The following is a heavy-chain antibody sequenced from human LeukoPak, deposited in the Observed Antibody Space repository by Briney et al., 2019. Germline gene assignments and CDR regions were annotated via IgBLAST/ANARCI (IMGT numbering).Heavy chain of an antibody. Sequence: GGSLRLSCAASGFTFSSYNMNWVRQAPGKGVEWVSSISSSRSNIYYADSVKGRFTISRDNAKNTLYVQMNSLRAEDTAVYYCAKEGYSRGYYSYYYMDVWGKGTTVTVSS. D-gene: IGHD6-13*01. CDR1: GFTFSSYN. CDR3: AKEGYSRGYYSYYYMDV. CDR2: ISSSRSNI. V-gene: IGHV3-48*01. J-gene: IGHJ6*03.